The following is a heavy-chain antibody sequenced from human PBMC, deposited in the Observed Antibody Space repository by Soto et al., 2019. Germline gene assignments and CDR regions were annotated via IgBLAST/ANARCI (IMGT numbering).Heavy chain of an antibody. Sequence: QVLLVQSGAEMKQPGSSVSVSCKASGDSFTNYAFTWVRQAPRQGPEWLGGIILALGTPHYSQRFQGRLTITAAESSRTVYMELGSLRLDDTAVYYCGRYCTNTKCRGGYYLDLWGQGTLLTVSS. J-gene: IGHJ5*02. CDR3: GRYCTNTKCRGGYYLDL. D-gene: IGHD2-8*01. V-gene: IGHV1-69*01. CDR1: GDSFTNYA. CDR2: IILALGTP.